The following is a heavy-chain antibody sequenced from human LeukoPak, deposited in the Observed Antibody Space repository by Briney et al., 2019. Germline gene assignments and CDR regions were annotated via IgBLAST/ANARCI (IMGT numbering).Heavy chain of an antibody. CDR2: IIPIFGTA. J-gene: IGHJ6*02. CDR1: GGTFSSYA. D-gene: IGHD3-10*01. CDR3: ASMARGYYYYGMDV. Sequence: SVKVSCKASGGTFSSYAISWVRQAPGRGLEWMGGIIPIFGTANYAQKFQGRVTITADESTSTAYMELSSLRSEDTAVYYCASMARGYYYYGMDVWGQGTTVTVSS. V-gene: IGHV1-69*01.